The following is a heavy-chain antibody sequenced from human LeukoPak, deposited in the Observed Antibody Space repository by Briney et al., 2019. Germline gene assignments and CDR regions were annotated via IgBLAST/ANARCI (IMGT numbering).Heavy chain of an antibody. CDR2: IIPIFGTA. V-gene: IGHV1-69*05. J-gene: IGHJ4*02. CDR3: ARSRFGELYGPLVN. D-gene: IGHD3-10*01. Sequence: SVKVSCKASGGTFSSYAISWVRQAPGQGLEWMGGIIPIFGTANYAQKFQGRVTITTDESTSTAYMELSSLRSEDTAVYYCARSRFGELYGPLVNWGQGTLVTVSS. CDR1: GGTFSSYA.